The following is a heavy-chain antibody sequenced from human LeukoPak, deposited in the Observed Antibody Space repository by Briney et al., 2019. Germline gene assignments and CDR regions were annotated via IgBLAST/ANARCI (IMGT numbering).Heavy chain of an antibody. Sequence: ASVKVSCRASGYTLTGYYMHWVRQAPGQGLEWMGWINPNSGGTNYAQKFQGRVTMTRDTSISTAYMELSRLRSDDTAVYYCATGGSSTSCYTCYWGQGTLVTVSS. CDR3: ATGGSSTSCYTCY. CDR1: GYTLTGYY. D-gene: IGHD2-2*02. J-gene: IGHJ4*02. CDR2: INPNSGGT. V-gene: IGHV1-2*02.